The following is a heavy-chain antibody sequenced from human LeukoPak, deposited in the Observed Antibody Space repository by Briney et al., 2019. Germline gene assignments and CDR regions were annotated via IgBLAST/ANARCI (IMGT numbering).Heavy chain of an antibody. D-gene: IGHD6-13*01. CDR2: IYYSGST. CDR1: GGSISSYY. CDR3: ARGKDVAAGTVDY. J-gene: IGHJ4*02. Sequence: PSETLSLTCTVSGGSISSYYWSWFRQPPGKGLEWIGYIYYSGSTNYNPSLKSRVTISVDTSKNQFSLKLSSVTAADTAVYYCARGKDVAAGTVDYWGQGTLVTVSS. V-gene: IGHV4-59*01.